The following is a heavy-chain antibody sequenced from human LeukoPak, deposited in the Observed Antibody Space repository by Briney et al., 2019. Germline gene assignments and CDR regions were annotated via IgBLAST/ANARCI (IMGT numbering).Heavy chain of an antibody. V-gene: IGHV3-30*02. J-gene: IGHJ4*02. D-gene: IGHD2-2*01. Sequence: RGSLRLSCAASGFTFSSYSMNWVRQAPGKGLQWVAFIRYDGTNRYYADSVKGRFTIPRDNSKNTLHLQMNSLRTEDTAMYYCAAGTSNYFDYWGQGTLVTVSS. CDR1: GFTFSSYS. CDR2: IRYDGTNR. CDR3: AAGTSNYFDY.